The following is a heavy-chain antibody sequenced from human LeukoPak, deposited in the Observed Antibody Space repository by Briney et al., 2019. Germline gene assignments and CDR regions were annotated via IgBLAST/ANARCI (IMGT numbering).Heavy chain of an antibody. J-gene: IGHJ3*02. D-gene: IGHD6-6*01. CDR1: GFTFSSYA. CDR3: ARGDSYSSPDDAFDI. CDR2: IRGSDGNT. V-gene: IGHV3-23*01. Sequence: PGGSLRLSCAASGFTFSSYAMNWVRQAPGKGLEWFSGIRGSDGNTYYADSVKGRFTISRDNAKNSLFLQMNSLRAEDTAVYYCARGDSYSSPDDAFDIWGQGTMVTVSS.